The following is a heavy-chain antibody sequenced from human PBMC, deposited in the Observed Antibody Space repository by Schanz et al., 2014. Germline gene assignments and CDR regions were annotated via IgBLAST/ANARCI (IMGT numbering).Heavy chain of an antibody. V-gene: IGHV1-2*06. D-gene: IGHD3-9*01. CDR2: INPNTGGT. CDR3: ARDRTYYDILTGYSYFDY. J-gene: IGHJ4*02. Sequence: QEQLVQSGAEVKTPGASVKVSCKASGYSIGGYYLHWVRQAPGLGPEWMGRINPNTGGTKYAQKFQGRVTMTTDTSVSTAYMELSRLRSDDTAVYYCARDRTYYDILTGYSYFDYWGQGTLVTVSS. CDR1: GYSIGGYY.